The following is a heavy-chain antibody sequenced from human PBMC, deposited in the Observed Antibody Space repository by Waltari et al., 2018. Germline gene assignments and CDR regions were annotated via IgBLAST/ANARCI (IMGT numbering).Heavy chain of an antibody. J-gene: IGHJ4*02. CDR2: IIPIFGTA. D-gene: IGHD3-22*01. CDR3: ASKPYYYDSSGPISGRDY. V-gene: IGHV1-69*12. CDR1: GGTFSSYA. Sequence: QVQLVQSGAEVKKPGSSVKVSCKASGGTFSSYAISGVRQAPGQGLEWMGGIIPIFGTANYAQKFQGRVTITADESTSTAYMELSSLRSEDTAVYYCASKPYYYDSSGPISGRDYWGQGTLVTVSS.